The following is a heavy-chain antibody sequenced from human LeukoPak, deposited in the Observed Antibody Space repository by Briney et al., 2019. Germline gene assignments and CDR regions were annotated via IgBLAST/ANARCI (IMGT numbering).Heavy chain of an antibody. D-gene: IGHD1-14*01. V-gene: IGHV4-61*02. CDR3: ARVIGTTGGATPYYYYYYMDV. Sequence: SETLSLTCTVSGGSISSSSYYWGWIRQPPGKGLEWIGRIYTSGSTNYNPSLKSRVTISVDTSKNQFSLKLSSVTAADTAVYYCARVIGTTGGATPYYYYYYMDVWGKGTTATVSS. J-gene: IGHJ6*03. CDR1: GGSISSSSYY. CDR2: IYTSGST.